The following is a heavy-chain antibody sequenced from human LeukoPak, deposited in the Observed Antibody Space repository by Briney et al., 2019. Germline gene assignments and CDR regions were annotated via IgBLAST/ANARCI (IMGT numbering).Heavy chain of an antibody. J-gene: IGHJ4*02. CDR1: GGSFSGYY. V-gene: IGHV4-34*01. Sequence: PSETLSLTCAVSGGSFSGYYWTWIRQPPGKGLEWIGEINHSGSANYSPSLSSRVTISLDMSENQFSLKLTSVTAADTAVYYCAKIWDCSSTSCYLGTDPVVLWGQGTLVTVSS. CDR3: AKIWDCSSTSCYLGTDPVVL. D-gene: IGHD2-2*01. CDR2: INHSGSA.